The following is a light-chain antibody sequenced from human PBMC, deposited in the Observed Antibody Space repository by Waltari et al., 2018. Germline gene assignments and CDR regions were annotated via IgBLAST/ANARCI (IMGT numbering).Light chain of an antibody. J-gene: IGLJ1*01. V-gene: IGLV2-23*02. CDR3: CSYAGSGTYV. Sequence: QSALTQPASVSGSPGQSITISCTGTRSDVGGYQYVSWYQQHPGKAPKVMIYAVSERPSGVSNRFSGSKSANTASLTIAGLQAEDEADYYCCSYAGSGTYVFGSGTKVTVL. CDR2: AVS. CDR1: RSDVGGYQY.